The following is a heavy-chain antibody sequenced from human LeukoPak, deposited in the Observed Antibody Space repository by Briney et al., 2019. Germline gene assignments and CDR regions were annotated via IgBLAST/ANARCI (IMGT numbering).Heavy chain of an antibody. CDR3: AKDGSAPVLWAFDI. D-gene: IGHD2-21*01. CDR1: GFTFSSYS. J-gene: IGHJ3*02. Sequence: GGSLRLSCAASGFTFSSYSMNWVRQAPGKGLEWVSSISSSSSYIYYADSVKGRFTISRDNAKNSLYLQMNSLRAEDTAVYYCAKDGSAPVLWAFDIWGQGTMVTVSS. CDR2: ISSSSSYI. V-gene: IGHV3-21*01.